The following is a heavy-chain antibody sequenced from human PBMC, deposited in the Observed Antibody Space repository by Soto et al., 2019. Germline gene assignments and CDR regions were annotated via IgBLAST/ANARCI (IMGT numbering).Heavy chain of an antibody. J-gene: IGHJ3*02. CDR2: IIPIFGTA. Sequence: SVKVSCKASGGTFSSYAISWVRQAPGQGLESMGGIIPIFGTANYAQKFQGRVTITADESTSTAYMELSSLRSEDTAVYYCARGDVPPGYCSGGSCYGDAFYIWGQGTMVTVSS. CDR1: GGTFSSYA. CDR3: ARGDVPPGYCSGGSCYGDAFYI. D-gene: IGHD2-15*01. V-gene: IGHV1-69*13.